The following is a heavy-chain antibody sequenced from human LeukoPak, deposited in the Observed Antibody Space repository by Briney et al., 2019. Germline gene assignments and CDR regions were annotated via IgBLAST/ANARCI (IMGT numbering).Heavy chain of an antibody. V-gene: IGHV3-33*06. J-gene: IGHJ4*02. CDR1: GFTFSSYG. Sequence: GRSLRLSCAASGFTFSSYGMHWVRQAPGKGLEWVAVIWYDGSSKYYADSVKGRFTISRDNSKNTLYLQMNSLRAEDTAVYYCAKAPSSGWYPYYFDYWGQGTLVTVSS. D-gene: IGHD6-19*01. CDR3: AKAPSSGWYPYYFDY. CDR2: IWYDGSSK.